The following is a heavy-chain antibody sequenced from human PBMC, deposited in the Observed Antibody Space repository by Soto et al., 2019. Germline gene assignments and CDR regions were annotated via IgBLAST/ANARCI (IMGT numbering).Heavy chain of an antibody. D-gene: IGHD3-16*01. CDR2: IYSGGST. Sequence: EVQLVESGGGLVQPGGSLRLSCAASGFTVSSNYMSWVRQAPGKGLEWVSVIYSGGSTYYADSVKGRFTISRDNSKNTLYLQMNSLRGEDTAVYYCWGWGYYYYYMDVWGKGTTVTVSS. CDR1: GFTVSSNY. V-gene: IGHV3-66*01. J-gene: IGHJ6*03. CDR3: WGWGYYYYYMDV.